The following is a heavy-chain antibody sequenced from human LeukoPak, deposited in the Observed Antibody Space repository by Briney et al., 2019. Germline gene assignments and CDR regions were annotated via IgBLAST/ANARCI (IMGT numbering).Heavy chain of an antibody. D-gene: IGHD3-10*01. CDR3: AKAYGSGSRPFPFDY. J-gene: IGHJ4*02. V-gene: IGHV3-23*01. CDR2: ISGSGGST. CDR1: GFTFSSYA. Sequence: GGSLRLSCAASGFTFSSYAMSWVRQAPGKGLEWVSAISGSGGSTYYADSVKGRFTISRDNYKNTLYLQMNSLRAEDTAVYYCAKAYGSGSRPFPFDYWGQGTLVTVSS.